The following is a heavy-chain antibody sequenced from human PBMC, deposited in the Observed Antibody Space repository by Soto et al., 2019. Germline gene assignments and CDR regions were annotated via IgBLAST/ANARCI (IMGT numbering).Heavy chain of an antibody. D-gene: IGHD2-2*02. CDR2: IDPSDSYT. Sequence: GESLKISCKGSGYSFTSYWISWVRQMPGKGLEWMGRIDPSDSYTNYSPSFQGHVTISADKSISTAYLQWSSLKASDTAMYYCARQIVPAAIMGYYYGMDVWGQGTTVTVSS. CDR1: GYSFTSYW. CDR3: ARQIVPAAIMGYYYGMDV. J-gene: IGHJ6*02. V-gene: IGHV5-10-1*01.